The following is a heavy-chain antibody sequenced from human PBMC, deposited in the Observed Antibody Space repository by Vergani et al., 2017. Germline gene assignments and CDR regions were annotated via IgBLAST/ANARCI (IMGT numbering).Heavy chain of an antibody. CDR2: ISYDGSNK. J-gene: IGHJ5*02. Sequence: QVQLVESGGGVVQPGRSLRLSCAASGFTFSSYAMHWVRQAPGKGLEWVAVISYDGSNKYYADSVKGRFTISRDNSKNTLYLQMNSLRAEDTAVYYCARSMYVDRAAGGWFDPWGQGTLVTVSS. CDR3: ARSMYVDRAAGGWFDP. D-gene: IGHD6-13*01. CDR1: GFTFSSYA. V-gene: IGHV3-30-3*01.